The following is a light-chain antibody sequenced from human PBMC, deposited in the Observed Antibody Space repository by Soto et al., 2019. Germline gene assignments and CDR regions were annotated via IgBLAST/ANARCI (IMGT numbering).Light chain of an antibody. J-gene: IGKJ4*01. CDR3: QQRSNWPPT. Sequence: ESVLRQSPATLSLSPRQRATLSCRASQSVSSGLAWYQQKPGQAPRLLIYDASNRATGIPARFSGSGSGTDFTLTISSLEPEDFAVYHCQQRSNWPPTFGGGTKVEIK. CDR1: QSVSSG. V-gene: IGKV3-11*01. CDR2: DAS.